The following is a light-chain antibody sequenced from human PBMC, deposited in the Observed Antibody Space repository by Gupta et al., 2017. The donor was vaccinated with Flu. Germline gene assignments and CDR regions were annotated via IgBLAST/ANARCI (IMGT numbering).Light chain of an antibody. V-gene: IGKV2-30*01. CDR3: MQGAHWPWA. CDR1: QSLVYSDGNTV. CDR2: LVS. Sequence: DVVMTQSPLSLPVTLGQTASISCRSSQSLVYSDGNTVLHWFQQRPGQAPRRLIYLVSHRESGVPDRFSGSGSGTGFTLKISRGEAEDVGIYFCMQGAHWPWAFGQGTKVEI. J-gene: IGKJ1*01.